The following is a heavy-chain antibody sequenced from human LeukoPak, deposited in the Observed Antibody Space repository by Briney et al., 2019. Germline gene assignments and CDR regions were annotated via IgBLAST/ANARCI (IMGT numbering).Heavy chain of an antibody. J-gene: IGHJ3*02. CDR3: AGHVDTTMIHDAFDI. CDR1: GYTFTGYY. CDR2: INPNSGGT. V-gene: IGHV1-2*02. Sequence: GASVKVSCKASGYTFTGYYMHWVRQAPGQGLEWMGWINPNSGGTNYAQKFQGRVTMTRNTSISTAYMELSSLRSEDTAVYYCAGHVDTTMIHDAFDIWGQGTMVTVSS. D-gene: IGHD5-18*01.